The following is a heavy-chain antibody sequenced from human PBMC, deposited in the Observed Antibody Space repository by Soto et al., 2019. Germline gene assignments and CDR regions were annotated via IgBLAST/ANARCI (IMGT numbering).Heavy chain of an antibody. J-gene: IGHJ4*02. V-gene: IGHV3-15*01. CDR3: SFQESTTVTTFEY. D-gene: IGHD4-17*01. CDR1: GFSFSNVW. Sequence: PGGSLRLSCAASGFSFSNVWMGWVRQAPGKGLEWVGRIKSKTDGGTTDYAAPVKGRFTISRDDSKTTLYLQMNSLKTEDTAVYYCSFQESTTVTTFEYWGQGTLVTVSS. CDR2: IKSKTDGGTT.